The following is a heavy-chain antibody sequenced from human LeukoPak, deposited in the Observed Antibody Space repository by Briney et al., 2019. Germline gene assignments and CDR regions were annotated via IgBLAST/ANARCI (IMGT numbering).Heavy chain of an antibody. CDR3: ARVDPNSDAFDI. CDR1: GGTFSSYA. Sequence: SVKVSCKASGGTFSSYAISWVRQAPGQGLEWMGGIIPIFGTANYAQKFQGRVTITPDAYTSTAYMELSSVRSEDTAVYYCARVDPNSDAFDIWGQGTMVTVSS. J-gene: IGHJ3*02. D-gene: IGHD2-2*03. CDR2: IIPIFGTA. V-gene: IGHV1-69*13.